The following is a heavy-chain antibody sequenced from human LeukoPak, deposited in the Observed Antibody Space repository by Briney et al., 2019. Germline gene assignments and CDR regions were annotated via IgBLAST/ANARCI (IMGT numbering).Heavy chain of an antibody. V-gene: IGHV6-1*01. J-gene: IGHJ4*02. CDR3: ARDVATTGWYTFEY. CDR1: GDSVSSINGA. Sequence: SQTLSLTCAISGDSVSSINGAWNWVRQSPSRGLEWLGRTYYRSKWYSDYAVPIQGRMSINPDTSKNQFTLHLFSVTPDDTAVYCCARDVATTGWYTFEYWGQGTRVTVSS. D-gene: IGHD6-19*01. CDR2: TYYRSKWYS.